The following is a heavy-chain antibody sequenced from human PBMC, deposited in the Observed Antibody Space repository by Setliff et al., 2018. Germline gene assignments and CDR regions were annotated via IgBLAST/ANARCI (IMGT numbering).Heavy chain of an antibody. V-gene: IGHV4-4*07. D-gene: IGHD7-27*01. Sequence: ETLSLTCNVSGGSISTYYWSWIRQPAGKGLEWIGRIHSSGNTNYKPSLKSRVTMSVDTTKNQFSLKLSSLTAADTAVYYCARAGAIQGGFDIWGQGTVVTVSS. CDR2: IHSSGNT. CDR1: GGSISTYY. CDR3: ARAGAIQGGFDI. J-gene: IGHJ3*02.